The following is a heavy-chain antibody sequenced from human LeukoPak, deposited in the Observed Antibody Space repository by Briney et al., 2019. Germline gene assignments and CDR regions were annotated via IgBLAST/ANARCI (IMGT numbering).Heavy chain of an antibody. CDR2: ISAYNGNT. J-gene: IGHJ6*02. CDR3: ARCLYYYDSSGYLFGRYYGMDV. Sequence: GASVKVSCKASGYTFTSYGISWVRQAPGQGLEWMGWISAYNGNTNYAQKLQGRVTMTTDTSTSTAYMELRSLRSDDTAVYYCARCLYYYDSSGYLFGRYYGMDVWGQGTTVTVSS. CDR1: GYTFTSYG. V-gene: IGHV1-18*01. D-gene: IGHD3-22*01.